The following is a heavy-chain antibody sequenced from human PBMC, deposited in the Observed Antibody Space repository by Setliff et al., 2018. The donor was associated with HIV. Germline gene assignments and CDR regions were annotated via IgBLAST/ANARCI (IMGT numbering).Heavy chain of an antibody. CDR2: LSPSGTT. Sequence: KSSETLSLTCTVYGGSFSNYYTNWIRQPPGKGLEWIGELSPSGTTRSSPSLKSRVTISLDTSKNQFSLKLTSVTAADTAIYYCASFLVTTVTNQDYWGQGTPVTVSS. CDR1: GGSFSNYY. CDR3: ASFLVTTVTNQDY. J-gene: IGHJ4*02. V-gene: IGHV4-34*01. D-gene: IGHD4-17*01.